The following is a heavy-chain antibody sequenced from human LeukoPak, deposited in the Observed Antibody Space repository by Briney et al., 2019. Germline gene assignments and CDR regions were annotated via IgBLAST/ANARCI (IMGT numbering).Heavy chain of an antibody. J-gene: IGHJ4*02. V-gene: IGHV4-38-2*02. CDR1: GYSISSGYY. CDR2: IYHSGST. D-gene: IGHD3-10*01. CDR3: ASIASYGSGSFPFDY. Sequence: SETLSLTCTVSGYSISSGYYWGWIRQPPGKGLGGIGSIYHSGSTYYNPSLRSRVTISVDTSKNQFSLKLSSVTAVDTAVYYCASIASYGSGSFPFDYWGQGTLVTVSS.